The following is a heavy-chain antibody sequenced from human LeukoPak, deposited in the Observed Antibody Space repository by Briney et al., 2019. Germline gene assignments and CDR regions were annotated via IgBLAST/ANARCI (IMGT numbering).Heavy chain of an antibody. J-gene: IGHJ5*02. CDR2: FDPEDGET. CDR3: ATLVYSSGWYGVYWFDP. Sequence: ASVKVSCKVSGYTLTELSMHWVRQAPGKGLEWMGGFDPEDGETIYAQKFQGRVTMTEDTSTDTAYMELSSLRAEDTAVYYCATLVYSSGWYGVYWFDPWGQEPWSPSPQ. CDR1: GYTLTELS. V-gene: IGHV1-24*01. D-gene: IGHD6-19*01.